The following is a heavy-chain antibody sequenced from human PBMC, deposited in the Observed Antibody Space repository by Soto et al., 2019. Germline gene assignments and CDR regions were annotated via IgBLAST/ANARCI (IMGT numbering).Heavy chain of an antibody. CDR3: ARYHYDFWSGYYYFDY. J-gene: IGHJ4*02. V-gene: IGHV4-59*01. D-gene: IGHD3-3*01. Sequence: PSETLSLTCTVSGGSISSYYWSWIRQPPGKGLEWIGYIYYSGSTNYNPSLKSRVTISVDTSKNQFSLKLSSVTAADTAVYYCARYHYDFWSGYYYFDYWGQGTLVTVSS. CDR2: IYYSGST. CDR1: GGSISSYY.